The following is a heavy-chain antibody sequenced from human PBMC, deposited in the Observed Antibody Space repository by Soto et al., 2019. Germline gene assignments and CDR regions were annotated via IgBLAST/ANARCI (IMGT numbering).Heavy chain of an antibody. CDR1: GGSISRYF. D-gene: IGHD2-21*01. Sequence: SETLSLTGTGSGGSISRYFCSWIRQSPWKGLEWIEYIFYTGITTYNPYLKSRVTISIDTSKNQFSLKMSSLTAADTAVYYCAHFRDLDWFD. V-gene: IGHV4-59*01. CDR2: IFYTGIT. CDR3: AHFRDLDWFD. J-gene: IGHJ5*02.